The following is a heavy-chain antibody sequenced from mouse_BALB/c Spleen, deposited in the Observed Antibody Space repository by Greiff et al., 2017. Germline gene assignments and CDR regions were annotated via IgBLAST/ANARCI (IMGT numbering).Heavy chain of an antibody. V-gene: IGHV14-4*02. J-gene: IGHJ2*01. CDR1: GFNIKDYY. D-gene: IGHD2-1*01. CDR3: NAIYGNYVGYLDY. CDR2: IDPENGDT. Sequence: VQLQQSGAELVRSGASVKLSCTASGFNIKDYYMHWVKQRPEQGLEWIGWIDPENGDTEYAPKFQGKATMTADTSSNTAYLQLSSLTSEDTAVYYCNAIYGNYVGYLDYWGQGTTLTVSS.